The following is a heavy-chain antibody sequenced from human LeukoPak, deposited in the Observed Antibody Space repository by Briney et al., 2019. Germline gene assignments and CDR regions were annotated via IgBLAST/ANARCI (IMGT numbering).Heavy chain of an antibody. V-gene: IGHV1-46*01. J-gene: IGHJ4*02. CDR2: INPSGGST. CDR3: ARDPCFMVSSTSCYPGYYFDY. D-gene: IGHD2-2*01. Sequence: GAPVKVSCKASGYTFTSYYMHWVRQAPGQGLEWMGIINPSGGSTSYAQKFQGRVTMTRDTSTSTVYMELSSLRSEDTAVYYCARDPCFMVSSTSCYPGYYFDYWGQGTLVTVSS. CDR1: GYTFTSYY.